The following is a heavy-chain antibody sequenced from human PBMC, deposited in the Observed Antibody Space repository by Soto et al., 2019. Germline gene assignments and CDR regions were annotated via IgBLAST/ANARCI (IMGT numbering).Heavy chain of an antibody. V-gene: IGHV3-66*01. Sequence: EVQLVESGGGLVQPGGSLRLSCAASGFTVSSNYMSWVRQAPGKGLEWVSVIYSGGSTYYADSVKGRYTISRDNSKNTLYLQMNSLRAEDTAVYYCARESSYAYRYGDWFDPWGQGTLVTVSS. CDR2: IYSGGST. D-gene: IGHD5-18*01. CDR1: GFTVSSNY. J-gene: IGHJ5*02. CDR3: ARESSYAYRYGDWFDP.